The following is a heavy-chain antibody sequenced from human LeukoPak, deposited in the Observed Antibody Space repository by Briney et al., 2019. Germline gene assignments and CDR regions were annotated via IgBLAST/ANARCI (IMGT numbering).Heavy chain of an antibody. CDR3: APVVPAADFGS. CDR1: GFTFSTYN. D-gene: IGHD2-2*01. Sequence: GGSLRLSCAASGFTFSTYNMTWVRQAPGKGLEWVSVIYSGGTTFYADSVKGRFTISRDNSKNTLYLQMNSLRAEDTAVYYCAPVVPAADFGSWGQGTLVTVSS. CDR2: IYSGGTT. V-gene: IGHV3-53*01. J-gene: IGHJ4*02.